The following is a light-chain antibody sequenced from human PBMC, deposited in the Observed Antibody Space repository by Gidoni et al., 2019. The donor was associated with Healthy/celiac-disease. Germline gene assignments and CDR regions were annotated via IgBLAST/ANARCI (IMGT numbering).Light chain of an antibody. V-gene: IGKV3-20*01. Sequence: ELVLTQSPGTSPLSPGEKAIFSCSASQSVSSSYLAWYQQKPGQAPRLLIYGASSRATGIPDRFSGSGSGTDFTLTISRLEPEDFAVYYCQQDGSSPSPFGQGTKVEIK. CDR1: QSVSSSY. J-gene: IGKJ1*01. CDR3: QQDGSSPSP. CDR2: GAS.